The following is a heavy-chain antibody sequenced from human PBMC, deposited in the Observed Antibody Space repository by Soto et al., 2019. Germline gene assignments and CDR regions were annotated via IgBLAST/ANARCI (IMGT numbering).Heavy chain of an antibody. J-gene: IGHJ6*02. CDR2: ISAYNGNT. CDR3: GRTESAFYSNNMRGMDV. CDR1: GYSFDDYG. V-gene: IGHV1-18*01. D-gene: IGHD4-4*01. Sequence: GASVKVSCKASGYSFDDYGISCVRRVPGQVLEWMGWISAYNGNTNFAQRFQGRVTLTTDTSTSTAYMEVRSLRSDDTAVYFCGRTESAFYSNNMRGMDVWGQGTTVTVSS.